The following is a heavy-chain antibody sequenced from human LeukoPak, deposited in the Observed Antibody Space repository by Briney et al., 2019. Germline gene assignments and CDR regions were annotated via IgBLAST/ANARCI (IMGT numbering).Heavy chain of an antibody. D-gene: IGHD5-12*01. CDR1: GYTFTGYY. J-gene: IGHJ5*02. CDR3: ARAPSGYNWFDP. CDR2: INPNSGGT. Sequence: ASVKVSCKASGYTFTGYYMHWVRQAPGQGLEWMGWINPNSGGTNYAQKFQGRVTMTRDTSISTAYMELSRLRSDDTAVYYCARAPSGYNWFDPWGQGTLVTVSS. V-gene: IGHV1-2*02.